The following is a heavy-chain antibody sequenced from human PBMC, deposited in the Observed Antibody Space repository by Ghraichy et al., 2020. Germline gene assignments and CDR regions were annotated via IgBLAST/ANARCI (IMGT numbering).Heavy chain of an antibody. V-gene: IGHV3-15*05. CDR2: IRSKVDGGTA. J-gene: IGHJ4*02. Sequence: GGSLRLSCAAAGLTFTNAWMNWVRQAPGKGLEWIGRIRSKVDGGTADYGAPVRGRFFISRDDSTHTVFLQMNNLKTEDTAVYYCATGGDVDASSDIYSTPPFDDWGQGTLVTVSS. CDR1: GLTFTNAW. D-gene: IGHD3-22*01. CDR3: ATGGDVDASSDIYSTPPFDD.